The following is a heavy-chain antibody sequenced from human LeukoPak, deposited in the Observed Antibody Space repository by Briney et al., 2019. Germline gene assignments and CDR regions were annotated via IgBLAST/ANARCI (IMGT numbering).Heavy chain of an antibody. J-gene: IGHJ4*02. D-gene: IGHD4-17*01. CDR3: AKGREVATVTTFDY. CDR1: GFTFSSYA. Sequence: GGSLRLSCAASGFTFSSYAMSWVRQAPGKGLEWVSAISGSGGSTYYADSVKGRFTISRDNSKDTLYLQMNSLRAEDTAVYYCAKGREVATVTTFDYWGQGTLVTVSS. V-gene: IGHV3-23*01. CDR2: ISGSGGST.